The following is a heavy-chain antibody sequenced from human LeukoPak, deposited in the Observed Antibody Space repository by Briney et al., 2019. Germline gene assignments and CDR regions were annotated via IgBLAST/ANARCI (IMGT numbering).Heavy chain of an antibody. V-gene: IGHV3-74*01. Sequence: GGSLRLSCAASGFIFSLYCMHWVRQAPGKGPMWVSRICPDGTGISYADSVKARFTTSRDNAKNTVYLQMNGLREEDTAVYYCVRDFRSADYWGQGTLVIVSS. CDR1: GFIFSLYC. CDR2: ICPDGTGI. J-gene: IGHJ4*02. CDR3: VRDFRSADY.